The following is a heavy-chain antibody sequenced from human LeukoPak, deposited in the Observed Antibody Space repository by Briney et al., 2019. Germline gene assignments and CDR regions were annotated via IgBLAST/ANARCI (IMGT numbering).Heavy chain of an antibody. CDR2: ISGSGGST. Sequence: GGSLRLSCAASGFTFSSYAMSWVRQAPGKGLEWVSAISGSGGSTYYADSVKGRFTISRGNSKNTLYLQMNSLRAEDTAVYYCAKLFGEFYYYYYGMDVWGQGTTVTVSS. J-gene: IGHJ6*02. CDR1: GFTFSSYA. CDR3: AKLFGEFYYYYYGMDV. V-gene: IGHV3-23*01. D-gene: IGHD3-10*02.